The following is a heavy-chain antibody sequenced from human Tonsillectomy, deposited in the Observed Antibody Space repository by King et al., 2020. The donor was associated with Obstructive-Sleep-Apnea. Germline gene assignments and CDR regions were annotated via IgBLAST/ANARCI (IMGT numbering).Heavy chain of an antibody. CDR2: FYHSGPT. D-gene: IGHD5-24*01. Sequence: QLQESGPGLVEPSETLSLTCTVSGSSISSGYYWGWIRQPPGTGLEWIGHFYHSGPTYYSPSLKSRVTISLDTSKNQFSLKLSSVTAADTAVYYCARADGYNFGQHSYFDYWDQGTLVTVSS. CDR1: GSSISSGYY. V-gene: IGHV4-38-2*02. J-gene: IGHJ4*02. CDR3: ARADGYNFGQHSYFDY.